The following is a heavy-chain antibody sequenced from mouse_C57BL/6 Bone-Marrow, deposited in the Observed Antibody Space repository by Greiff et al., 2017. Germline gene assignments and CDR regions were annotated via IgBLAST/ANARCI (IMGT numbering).Heavy chain of an antibody. V-gene: IGHV14-4*01. D-gene: IGHD2-4*01. CDR2: IDPENGDT. CDR1: GFNIKDDY. J-gene: IGHJ3*01. Sequence: VQLQQSGAELVRPGASVKLSCTASGFNIKDDYTHWVKQRPEQGLEWIGWIDPENGDTEYASKFQGKATITADTSSNTAYLQLSSLTSEDTAVYYCTTYDYDGFAYWGQGTLVTVSA. CDR3: TTYDYDGFAY.